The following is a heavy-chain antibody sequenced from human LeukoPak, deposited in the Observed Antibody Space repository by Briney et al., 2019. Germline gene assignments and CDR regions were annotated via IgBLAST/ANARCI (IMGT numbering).Heavy chain of an antibody. Sequence: SETLSLTCAVYGGSFSGYYWSWIRQPPGKGLEWIGEINHSGSTNYNPSLKSRVTISVDTSKNQFSLKLSSVTAADTAVYYCARAYYDSSGYYNWFDPWGQGTLVTVSS. V-gene: IGHV4-34*01. CDR3: ARAYYDSSGYYNWFDP. CDR1: GGSFSGYY. J-gene: IGHJ5*02. D-gene: IGHD3-22*01. CDR2: INHSGST.